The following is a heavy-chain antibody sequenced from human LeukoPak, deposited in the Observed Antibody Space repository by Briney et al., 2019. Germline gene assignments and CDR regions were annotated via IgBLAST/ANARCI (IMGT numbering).Heavy chain of an antibody. D-gene: IGHD3-10*01. J-gene: IGHJ4*02. Sequence: GASLRLSCAASGFTFSNYAMSWVRQAPGKGLEWVSSISGSGGNTYYADSVKGRFTISRDNSKNTLDLQMNSLRVEDTAVCYCAKDRFGSGSTTDYWGQGTLVTVSS. CDR2: ISGSGGNT. CDR3: AKDRFGSGSTTDY. CDR1: GFTFSNYA. V-gene: IGHV3-23*01.